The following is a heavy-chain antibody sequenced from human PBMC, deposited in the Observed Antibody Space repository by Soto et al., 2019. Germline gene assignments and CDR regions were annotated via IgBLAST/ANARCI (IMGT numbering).Heavy chain of an antibody. J-gene: IGHJ4*02. Sequence: TSETLSLTCAVSGGSISSGGYSLSWIRQPPGKGLEWIGYIYHSGSTYYNPSLKSRVTISVDRSKNQFSLKLSSVTAADTAVYYCARGMTTVTTIDYWGQGTLVTVS. CDR1: GGSISSGGYS. D-gene: IGHD4-4*01. V-gene: IGHV4-30-2*01. CDR3: ARGMTTVTTIDY. CDR2: IYHSGST.